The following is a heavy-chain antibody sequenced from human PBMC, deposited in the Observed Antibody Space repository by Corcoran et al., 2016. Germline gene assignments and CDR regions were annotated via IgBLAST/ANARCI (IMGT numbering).Heavy chain of an antibody. J-gene: IGHJ4*02. D-gene: IGHD6-6*01. CDR1: GFPFTNYA. CDR2: ITSGGSST. CDR3: ANKAIAARPPMG. Sequence: VQLGESWGGLVQPGGSLRLPCEASGFPFTNYAMSWVRQTRGKGLEWVSGITSGGSSTYNADSVKGRFTNSRANSKNMLYLQMNSLRAEDTAIYYCANKAIAARPPMGWGQGTLVTVSS. V-gene: IGHV3-23*04.